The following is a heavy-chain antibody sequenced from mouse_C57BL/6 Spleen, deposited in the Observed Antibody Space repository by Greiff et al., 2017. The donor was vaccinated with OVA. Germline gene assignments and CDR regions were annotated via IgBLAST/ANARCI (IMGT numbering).Heavy chain of an antibody. CDR2: ISSGSSTI. CDR3: ARPGDYCFAY. Sequence: EVMLVESGGGLVKPGGSLKLSCAASGFTFSDYGMHWVRQAPEKGLEWVAYISSGSSTIYYADTVKGRFTISRDNAKNTLFLQMTSLRSEDTAMYYCARPGDYCFAYWGQGTLVTVSA. J-gene: IGHJ3*01. CDR1: GFTFSDYG. D-gene: IGHD2-4*01. V-gene: IGHV5-17*01.